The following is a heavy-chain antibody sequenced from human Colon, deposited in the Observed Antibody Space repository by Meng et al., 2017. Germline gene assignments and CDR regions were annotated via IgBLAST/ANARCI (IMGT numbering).Heavy chain of an antibody. CDR3: ARGGVSYGDVVDY. Sequence: SETLSLTCTVSGGSISSYYWSWIRQPPGKGLEWIGYIYYSGSTNYNPSLKSRVTISVDTSKNQFSLKLSSVTAADTAVYYCARGGVSYGDVVDYWGQGTLVTVSS. J-gene: IGHJ4*02. V-gene: IGHV4-59*01. D-gene: IGHD4-17*01. CDR2: IYYSGST. CDR1: GGSISSYY.